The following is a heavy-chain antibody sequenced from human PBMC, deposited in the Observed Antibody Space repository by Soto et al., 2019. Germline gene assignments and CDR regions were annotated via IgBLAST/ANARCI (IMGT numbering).Heavy chain of an antibody. CDR2: VSFDSNYI. J-gene: IGHJ4*02. D-gene: IGHD6-13*01. CDR3: ARERGWQLYFDY. Sequence: GGSLRLCCAASGFTFSSYSMNWVRQAPGKGLEWVSLVSFDSNYIYYADSVKGRFTISRDNAKNSVYLQMNSLRAEDTAVYYCARERGWQLYFDYWGQGALVTVSS. CDR1: GFTFSSYS. V-gene: IGHV3-21*01.